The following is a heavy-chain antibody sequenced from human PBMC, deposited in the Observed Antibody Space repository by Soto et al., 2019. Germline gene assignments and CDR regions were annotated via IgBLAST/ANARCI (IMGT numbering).Heavy chain of an antibody. Sequence: QVQLVQSGAEVKKPGSSVKVSCKASGGTFSSYTISWVRQAPGQGLEWMGRIIPILDIANYAQKFQGRVTITADKSTSTAYMELSSLRSEDTAVYYCVETVTTVTGDFDYWGQGPLVTVSS. D-gene: IGHD4-17*01. CDR1: GGTFSSYT. CDR3: VETVTTVTGDFDY. V-gene: IGHV1-69*02. J-gene: IGHJ4*02. CDR2: IIPILDIA.